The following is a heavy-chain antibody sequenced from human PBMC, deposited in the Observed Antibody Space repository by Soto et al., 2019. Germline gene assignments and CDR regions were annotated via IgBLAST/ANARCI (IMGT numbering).Heavy chain of an antibody. CDR2: ISAYNGNT. D-gene: IGHD6-19*01. V-gene: IGHV1-18*01. CDR3: ARDLSPYSSGWGEPFDY. CDR1: GYTFTSYG. Sequence: QVQRVQSGAEVKKPGASVKVSCKASGYTFTSYGISWVRQAPGQGLEWMGWISAYNGNTNYAQKLQGRVTMTTDTSTSTAYMELRSLRSDDTAVYYCARDLSPYSSGWGEPFDYWGQGTLVTVSS. J-gene: IGHJ4*02.